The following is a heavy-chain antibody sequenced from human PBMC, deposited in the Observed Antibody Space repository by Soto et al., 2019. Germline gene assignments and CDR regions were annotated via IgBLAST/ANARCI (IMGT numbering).Heavy chain of an antibody. CDR3: ARIGAMTTVTTAGGDYFDY. CDR2: IYHSGST. Sequence: QVQLQESGPGLVKPSGTLSLTCAVSSGSISSSNWWRWVRQPPGKGLEWIGEIYHSGSTNYNPSRKSRVTISVDKSKNQFSLKLSSVTAADPAVYYCARIGAMTTVTTAGGDYFDYWGQGTLVTVSS. V-gene: IGHV4-4*02. D-gene: IGHD4-17*01. J-gene: IGHJ4*02. CDR1: SGSISSSNW.